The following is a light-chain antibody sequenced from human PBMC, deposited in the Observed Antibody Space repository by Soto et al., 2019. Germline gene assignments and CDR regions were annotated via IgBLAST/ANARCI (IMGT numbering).Light chain of an antibody. CDR2: EVS. V-gene: IGLV2-8*01. J-gene: IGLJ2*01. CDR1: SSDVGGYSY. Sequence: QSALTQPPSASGSPGQSVAISCTGTSSDVGGYSYVSWYQQHPGKALKLMIYEVSKRPSGVPDRFSGSKSGNTASLTVSGLQAEDEADYYCSSYARNRDVLFGGGTKVTVL. CDR3: SSYARNRDVL.